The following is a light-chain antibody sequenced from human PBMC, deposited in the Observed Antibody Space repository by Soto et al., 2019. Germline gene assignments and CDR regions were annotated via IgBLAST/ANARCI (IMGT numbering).Light chain of an antibody. CDR1: SSDVGGYNY. J-gene: IGLJ1*01. Sequence: QSVLTQPASVSGSPGQSITISCTGTSSDVGGYNYVSWYQQHPGKAPNLMIYDVSNRPSGVSYRFSGSKSGNTASLTISGLQAEDEADYYCSSYTSSSTLYVFGTGTKVTVL. V-gene: IGLV2-14*01. CDR3: SSYTSSSTLYV. CDR2: DVS.